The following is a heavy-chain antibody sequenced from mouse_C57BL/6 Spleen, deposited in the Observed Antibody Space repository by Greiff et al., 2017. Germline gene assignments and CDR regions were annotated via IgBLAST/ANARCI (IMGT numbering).Heavy chain of an antibody. CDR3: ARNYYSNPWFAY. J-gene: IGHJ3*01. Sequence: EVHLVESGPELVKPGASVKMSCKASGYTFTDYNMHWVKQSHGKSLEWIGYINPNNGGTSYNQKFKGKATLTVNKSSSTAYMELRSLTSEDSAVYYCARNYYSNPWFAYWGQGTLVTVSA. CDR1: GYTFTDYN. CDR2: INPNNGGT. D-gene: IGHD2-5*01. V-gene: IGHV1-22*01.